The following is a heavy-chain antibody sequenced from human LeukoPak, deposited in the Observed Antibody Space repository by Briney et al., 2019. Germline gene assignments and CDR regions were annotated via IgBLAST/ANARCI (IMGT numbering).Heavy chain of an antibody. J-gene: IGHJ4*02. CDR3: ARDSYSSSWYFLFSY. CDR2: ISYDGGNK. V-gene: IGHV3-30*01. Sequence: GGSLRLSCAASGFTFSSYAMHWVRQAPGKELEWVAVISYDGGNKYYADSVKGRFTISRDNSKNTLYLQMNSLRAEDTAVYYCARDSYSSSWYFLFSYWGQGTLVTVSS. D-gene: IGHD6-13*01. CDR1: GFTFSSYA.